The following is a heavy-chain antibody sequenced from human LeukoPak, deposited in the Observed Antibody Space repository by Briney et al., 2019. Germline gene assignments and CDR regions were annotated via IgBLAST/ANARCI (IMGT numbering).Heavy chain of an antibody. D-gene: IGHD2-8*02. CDR2: ISNIGSI. CDR1: GGSISSYY. V-gene: IGHV4-59*08. CDR3: AGHHPRNTVDF. Sequence: SETLSLTCTVSGGSISSYYWSWIRQPPGKGLEWIAYISNIGSINYNPSLKSRVTISLDTSKNQFSLKLSSVTAADTAVYYCAGHHPRNTVDFWGQGTLVTVSS. J-gene: IGHJ4*02.